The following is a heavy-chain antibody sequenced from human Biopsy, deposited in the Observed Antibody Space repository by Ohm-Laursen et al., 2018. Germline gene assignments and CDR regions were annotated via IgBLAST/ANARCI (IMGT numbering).Heavy chain of an antibody. J-gene: IGHJ4*02. CDR2: IYGDDNK. V-gene: IGHV2-5*02. CDR3: AHRQKWTFDF. D-gene: IGHD1-26*01. Sequence: STQTLTLTSSFSGFSLTNGGLSVAWIRQSPGRALEWLGLIYGDDNKRYSPSLKSRLLITKDTSKNQVVLTLTNVDPVDTGTYYCAHRQKWTFDFWGQGTLVTVSS. CDR1: GFSLTNGGLS.